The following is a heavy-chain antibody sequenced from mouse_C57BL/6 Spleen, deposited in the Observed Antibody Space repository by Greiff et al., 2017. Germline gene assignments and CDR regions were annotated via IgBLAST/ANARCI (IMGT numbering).Heavy chain of an antibody. CDR1: GYTFTDYE. D-gene: IGHD3-1*01. CDR2: IDPETGGT. Sequence: VQLQQSGAELVRPGASVTLSCKASGYTFTDYEMNWVKQTPVHGLEWIGAIDPETGGTAYNQKFKGKAILTADKSSSTAYMELRSLTSEDSAVYYCTRWGAPFAYWGQGTRVTVAA. V-gene: IGHV1-15*01. J-gene: IGHJ3*01. CDR3: TRWGAPFAY.